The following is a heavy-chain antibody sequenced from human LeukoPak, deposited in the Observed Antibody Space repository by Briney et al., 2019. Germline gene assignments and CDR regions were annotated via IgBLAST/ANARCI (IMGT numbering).Heavy chain of an antibody. D-gene: IGHD1-26*01. CDR3: AKGIWGATGTLWYFDY. CDR2: ISGSGGST. J-gene: IGHJ4*02. V-gene: IGHV3-23*01. Sequence: GGSLRLSCAASGFTFSSYAMSWVRQAPVKGLEWVSAISGSGGSTYYADSVKGRFTISRDNSKNTLYLQMNSLRAEDTAVYCCAKGIWGATGTLWYFDYWGQGTLVTVSS. CDR1: GFTFSSYA.